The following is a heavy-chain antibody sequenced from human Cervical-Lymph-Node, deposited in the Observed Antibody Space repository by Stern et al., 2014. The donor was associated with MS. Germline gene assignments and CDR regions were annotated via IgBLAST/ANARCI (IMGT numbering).Heavy chain of an antibody. Sequence: QLQLQESGPGLVKPSETLSLTCTVSGGAVSDYYWTWIRQRPGKGLGWIGYISDTGTTNYNPALHSRVTITLDTSQNQVALRLRSVTAADTAVYYCARDPSTTASDWFFDLWGRGSLVTVSS. V-gene: IGHV4-59*02. CDR3: ARDPSTTASDWFFDL. CDR1: GGAVSDYY. CDR2: ISDTGTT. D-gene: IGHD2-21*02. J-gene: IGHJ2*01.